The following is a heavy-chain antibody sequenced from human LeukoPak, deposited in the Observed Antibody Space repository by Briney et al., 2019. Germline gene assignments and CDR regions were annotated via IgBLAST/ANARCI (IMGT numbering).Heavy chain of an antibody. V-gene: IGHV3-30*02. CDR1: GFTFSSYG. Sequence: GGSLRLSCAASGFTFSSYGMHWVRQAPGKGLEWVAFIRYDGSNKYYVDSVKGRFTISRDNSKNTLYLQMNSLRAQDTAVYYCAKDSYVFTIFGVVIDYWGQGTLVTVSS. D-gene: IGHD3-3*01. CDR2: IRYDGSNK. CDR3: AKDSYVFTIFGVVIDY. J-gene: IGHJ4*02.